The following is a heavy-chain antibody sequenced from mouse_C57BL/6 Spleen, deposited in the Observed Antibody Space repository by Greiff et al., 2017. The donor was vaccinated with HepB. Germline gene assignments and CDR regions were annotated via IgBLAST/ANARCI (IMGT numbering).Heavy chain of an antibody. CDR1: GYTFTSYW. D-gene: IGHD1-1*01. J-gene: IGHJ1*03. CDR2: IYPSDSET. V-gene: IGHV1-61*01. Sequence: QVQLHQPGAELVRPGSSVKLSCKASGYTFTSYWMDWVKQRPGQGLEWIGNIYPSDSETHYNQKFKDKATLTVDKSSSTAYMQLSSLTSEDSAVYYCARHYGSTYWYFDVWGTGTTVTVSS. CDR3: ARHYGSTYWYFDV.